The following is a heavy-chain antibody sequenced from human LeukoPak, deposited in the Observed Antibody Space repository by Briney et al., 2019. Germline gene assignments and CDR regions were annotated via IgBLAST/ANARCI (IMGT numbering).Heavy chain of an antibody. V-gene: IGHV3-48*03. CDR3: ARGLTVTTDY. D-gene: IGHD4-17*01. J-gene: IGHJ4*02. CDR1: GFTLSSYE. CDR2: ISSSGSTI. Sequence: GGSLRLSCAASGFTLSSYEMNWVRQAPGKGLEWVSYISSSGSTIYYADSVKGRFTISRDKAKNSLYLQMISLRAEDTAVYYWARGLTVTTDYWGQGTLVTVSS.